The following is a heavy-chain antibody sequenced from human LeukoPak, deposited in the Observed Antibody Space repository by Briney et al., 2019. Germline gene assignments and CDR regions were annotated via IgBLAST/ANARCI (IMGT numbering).Heavy chain of an antibody. J-gene: IGHJ4*02. D-gene: IGHD6-13*01. CDR1: GGSVNSASHY. Sequence: PSETLSLTYTVSGGSVNSASHYWNWIRQPAGKGLEWIGHIYTSGSTDYNPTLKSRVTISVDTSKNQFPLTLNSVTAADTAVYYCAKSFYSSRWSFDSWGQGTLVTVSS. CDR3: AKSFYSSRWSFDS. CDR2: IYTSGST. V-gene: IGHV4-61*09.